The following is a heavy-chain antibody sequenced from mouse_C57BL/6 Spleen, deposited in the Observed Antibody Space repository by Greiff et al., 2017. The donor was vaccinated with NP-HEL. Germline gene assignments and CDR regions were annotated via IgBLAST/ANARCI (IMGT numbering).Heavy chain of an antibody. J-gene: IGHJ4*01. CDR3: ARSNYYGRAMDY. V-gene: IGHV1-22*01. Sequence: VQLKQPGPELVKPGASVKMSCKASGYTFTDYNMHWVKQSHGKSLEWIGYINPNNGGTSYNQKFKGKATLTVNKSSSTAYMELRSLTSEDSAVYYCARSNYYGRAMDYWGQGTSVTVSS. D-gene: IGHD1-1*01. CDR1: GYTFTDYN. CDR2: INPNNGGT.